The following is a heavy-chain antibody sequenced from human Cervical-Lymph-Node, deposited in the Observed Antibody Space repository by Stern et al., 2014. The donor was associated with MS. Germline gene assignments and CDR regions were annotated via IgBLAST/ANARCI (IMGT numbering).Heavy chain of an antibody. D-gene: IGHD5-12*01. CDR3: ARDNGVDSGYATLSYY. CDR2: ISAYNGSK. V-gene: IGHV1-18*01. Sequence: VQLVQSGAEVKKPGASVKVSCKASGYTFTSNGISWVRQAPGPGLEWMGWISAYNGSKNYAQKPQGRVPMTTDTSTSTAYMELRSLRSAVTAVYYCARDNGVDSGYATLSYYWGQGTLVTVSS. J-gene: IGHJ4*02. CDR1: GYTFTSNG.